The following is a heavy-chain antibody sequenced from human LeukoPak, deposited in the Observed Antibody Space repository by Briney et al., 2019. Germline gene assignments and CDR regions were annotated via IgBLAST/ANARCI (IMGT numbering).Heavy chain of an antibody. CDR2: MNPNSGNT. D-gene: IGHD2-2*01. Sequence: ASVKVSCKASGYTFTSYDINWVREATGQGLEWMGWMNPNSGNTGYAQKFQGRVTMTRNTSISTAYMELSSLRSEDTAVYYCARVREGHCSSTSCQGDYYYYGMDVWGQGTTVTVSS. CDR3: ARVREGHCSSTSCQGDYYYYGMDV. V-gene: IGHV1-8*01. J-gene: IGHJ6*02. CDR1: GYTFTSYD.